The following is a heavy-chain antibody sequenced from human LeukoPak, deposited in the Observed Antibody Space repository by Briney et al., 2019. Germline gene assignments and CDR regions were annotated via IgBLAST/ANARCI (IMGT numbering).Heavy chain of an antibody. V-gene: IGHV3-33*06. J-gene: IGHJ4*02. Sequence: PGRSLRLSCAASGFTFSSYGMHWVRQAPGKGLEWVAVIWYDGSNKYYADSVKGRFTISRDNSKNTLYLQMNSLRAEDTAVYYCAKDHLVYSGSYFFDYWGQGTLVTVSS. CDR3: AKDHLVYSGSYFFDY. CDR1: GFTFSSYG. D-gene: IGHD1-26*01. CDR2: IWYDGSNK.